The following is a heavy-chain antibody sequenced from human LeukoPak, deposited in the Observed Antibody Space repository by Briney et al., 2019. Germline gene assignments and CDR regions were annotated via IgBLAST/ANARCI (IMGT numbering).Heavy chain of an antibody. CDR1: GYTFTSYG. CDR2: ISAYNGNT. CDR3: ARDSFKQLAPYYFDY. V-gene: IGHV1-18*01. Sequence: GESLKISCKASGYTFTSYGISWVRQAPGQGLEWMGRISAYNGNTNYAQKLQGRVTMTTDTSTSTAYMELRSLRSDDTAVYYCARDSFKQLAPYYFDYWGQGTLVTVSS. J-gene: IGHJ4*02. D-gene: IGHD6-13*01.